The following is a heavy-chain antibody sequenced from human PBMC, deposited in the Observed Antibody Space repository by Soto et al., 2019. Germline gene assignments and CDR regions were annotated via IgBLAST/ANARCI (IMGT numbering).Heavy chain of an antibody. CDR3: ARASEAPNKGYSSSWYLYYYYMDV. CDR1: GGSISSYY. Sequence: QVQLQESGPGLVKPSETLSLTCTVSGGSISSYYWSWIRQPPGKGLEWIGYIYYSGSTNYNPSLKSRVTISVDTSKNQFSLKLSSVTAADTAVYYCARASEAPNKGYSSSWYLYYYYMDVWGKGTTVTVSS. V-gene: IGHV4-59*01. CDR2: IYYSGST. D-gene: IGHD6-13*01. J-gene: IGHJ6*03.